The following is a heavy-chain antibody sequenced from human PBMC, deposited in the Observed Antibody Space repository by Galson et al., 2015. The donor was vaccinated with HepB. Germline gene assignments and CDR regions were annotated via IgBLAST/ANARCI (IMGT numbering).Heavy chain of an antibody. CDR1: GFTFSSYW. J-gene: IGHJ4*02. Sequence: SLRLSCAASGFTFSSYWMSWVRQAPGKGLERVANIKQDGSEKYYVDSVKGRFTISRDNAKNSLYLQMNSLRAEDTAVYYCAREISDSSGYYGPWFDYWGQGTLVTVSS. V-gene: IGHV3-7*03. CDR2: IKQDGSEK. CDR3: AREISDSSGYYGPWFDY. D-gene: IGHD3-22*01.